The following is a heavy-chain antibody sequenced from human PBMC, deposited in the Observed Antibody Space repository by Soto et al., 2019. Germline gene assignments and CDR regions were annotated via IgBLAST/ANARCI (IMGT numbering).Heavy chain of an antibody. J-gene: IGHJ5*02. D-gene: IGHD5-18*01. Sequence: PSETLSLTCHFSVYSINSDYYWAWIRQPPGKGLEWIGSVYRTAIPLYNPSLKSRVSISVDMSKNQFSLNLNSVTAADTAVYYCARRGRLSARYFEPWGQGTRVTVSS. V-gene: IGHV4-38-2*01. CDR2: VYRTAIP. CDR3: ARRGRLSARYFEP. CDR1: VYSINSDYY.